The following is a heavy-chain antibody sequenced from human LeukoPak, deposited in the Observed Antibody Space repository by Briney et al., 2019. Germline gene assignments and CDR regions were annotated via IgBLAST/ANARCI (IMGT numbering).Heavy chain of an antibody. Sequence: SETLSLTCTVSGGSISSSSYYWGWIRQPPGKGLEWIGTIYYSGSTYYNPSLKSRVTISVDTSKNQFSLKLSSVTAADTAVYYCTRPQDGYNSFDFWGQGTLVTVSS. CDR2: IYYSGST. CDR1: GGSISSSSYY. D-gene: IGHD5-24*01. CDR3: TRPQDGYNSFDF. V-gene: IGHV4-39*01. J-gene: IGHJ4*02.